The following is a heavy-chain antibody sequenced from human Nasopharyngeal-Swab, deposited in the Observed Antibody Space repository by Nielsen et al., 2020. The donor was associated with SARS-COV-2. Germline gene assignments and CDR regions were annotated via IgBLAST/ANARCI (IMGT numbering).Heavy chain of an antibody. J-gene: IGHJ6*02. CDR3: AKDGSVVAATGNYGMDV. D-gene: IGHD2-15*01. Sequence: SLKISCAASGFTFDDYAMHWVRQAPGKGLEWVSGISWNSGSIGYADSVKGRFTISRDNAKNSLYLQMNSLSAEDTALYYCAKDGSVVAATGNYGMDVWGQGTTVTVSS. CDR2: ISWNSGSI. V-gene: IGHV3-9*01. CDR1: GFTFDDYA.